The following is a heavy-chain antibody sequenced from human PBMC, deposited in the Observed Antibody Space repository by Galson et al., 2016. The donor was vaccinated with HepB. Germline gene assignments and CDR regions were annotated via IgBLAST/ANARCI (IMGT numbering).Heavy chain of an antibody. J-gene: IGHJ6*02. CDR3: ARETDYNASVSDAMDV. Sequence: SLRLSCAASGFTINNKYMNWVRQAPGKGLERVSVIFSGGSPYYADSVQRLFTISRDNSNNTLYLQMNSLTVADTPVYYCARETDYNASVSDAMDVWGQGTTDSVSS. D-gene: IGHD4-11*01. CDR2: IFSGGSP. CDR1: GFTINNKY. V-gene: IGHV3-53*01.